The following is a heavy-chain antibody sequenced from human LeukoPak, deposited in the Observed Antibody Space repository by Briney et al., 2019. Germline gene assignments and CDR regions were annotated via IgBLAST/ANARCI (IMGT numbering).Heavy chain of an antibody. CDR2: IWYDGSNK. J-gene: IGHJ3*02. D-gene: IGHD6-13*01. CDR3: ARTYSSSRRDAFDI. Sequence: GGSLRLSCAASGFTFSSYGMHWVRQAPGKGLEWVAVIWYDGSNKYYADSVKGRFTISRDNSKNTLYLQMNSLRAEDTAVYYCARTYSSSRRDAFDIWGQGTMVTVSS. CDR1: GFTFSSYG. V-gene: IGHV3-33*01.